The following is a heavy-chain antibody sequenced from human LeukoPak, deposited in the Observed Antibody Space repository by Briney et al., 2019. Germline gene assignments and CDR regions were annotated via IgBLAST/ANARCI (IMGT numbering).Heavy chain of an antibody. D-gene: IGHD6-19*01. CDR1: GYTFTSYG. Sequence: ASVKVSCKASGYTFTSYGTSWVRQAPGQGLEWMGWISAYNGNTNYAQKLQGRVTMTTDTSTSTAYMELRSLRSDDTAVYYCATTYSSGWYMGGAFDIWGQGTMVTVSS. CDR2: ISAYNGNT. CDR3: ATTYSSGWYMGGAFDI. J-gene: IGHJ3*02. V-gene: IGHV1-18*01.